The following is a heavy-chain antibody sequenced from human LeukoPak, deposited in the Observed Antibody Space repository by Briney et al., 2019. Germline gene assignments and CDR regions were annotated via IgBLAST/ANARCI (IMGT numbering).Heavy chain of an antibody. CDR1: GVSITSYY. CDR2: IYTSGST. J-gene: IGHJ6*03. V-gene: IGHV4-4*07. D-gene: IGHD6-13*01. CDR3: ARADYSSTWSHDYYYMDV. Sequence: SETLSLTCTVSGVSITSYYWSWIRQPAGKGLEWIGRIYTSGSTNYNPSLKSRATMSADTSKNQFSLKLSSVTAADTAVYYCARADYSSTWSHDYYYMDVWGKGTTVTVSS.